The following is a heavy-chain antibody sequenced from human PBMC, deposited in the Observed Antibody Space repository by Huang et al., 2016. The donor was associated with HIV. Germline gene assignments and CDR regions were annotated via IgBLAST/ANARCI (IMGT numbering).Heavy chain of an antibody. D-gene: IGHD2-15*01. J-gene: IGHJ5*02. CDR1: GCIFSNFG. CDR3: AKESRWFSDFDQ. Sequence: QVQLVESGGGVVQPGTSLRLSCAASGCIFSNFGMHWVRQAPGKGLGWVAVISYDGRSDRDADSVKGRFTISRDNYKNTLSLEMNRLRHDDTAVYYCAKESRWFSDFDQWGQGTLVTVSS. V-gene: IGHV3-30*18. CDR2: ISYDGRSD.